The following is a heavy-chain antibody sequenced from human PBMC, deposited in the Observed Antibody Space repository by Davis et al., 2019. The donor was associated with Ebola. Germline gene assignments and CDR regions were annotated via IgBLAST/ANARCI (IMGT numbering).Heavy chain of an antibody. CDR3: ARAYWYFDL. J-gene: IGHJ2*01. CDR2: ISAYNGNT. CDR1: GYTFKNYA. V-gene: IGHV1-18*01. Sequence: AASVKVSCKASGYTFKNYAISWVRQAPGQGLEWMGWISAYNGNTNYAQILQGRVTMTTDTSTGTAYMELSSLTSEDTAVYYCARAYWYFDLWGRGTLVTVSS.